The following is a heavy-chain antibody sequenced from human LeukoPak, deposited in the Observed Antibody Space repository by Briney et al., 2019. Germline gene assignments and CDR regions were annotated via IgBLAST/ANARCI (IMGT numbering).Heavy chain of an antibody. D-gene: IGHD5-12*01. CDR2: IIPIFGTA. J-gene: IGHJ3*02. CDR3: ARGGLSDAFDI. V-gene: IGHV1-69*13. CDR1: GGTFISYA. Sequence: GASVKVSCKASGGTFISYAISWVRQAPGQGLGWMGGIIPIFGTANYAQKFQGRVTITADESTSTAYMELSSLRSEDTAVYYCARGGLSDAFDIWGQGTMVTVSS.